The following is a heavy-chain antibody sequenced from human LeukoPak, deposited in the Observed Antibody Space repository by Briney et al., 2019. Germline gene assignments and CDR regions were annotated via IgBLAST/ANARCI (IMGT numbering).Heavy chain of an antibody. CDR3: ATRLLYSSGWYFDY. J-gene: IGHJ4*02. D-gene: IGHD6-19*01. V-gene: IGHV1-24*01. Sequence: GASVKVSCKVSGYTLTELSMHWVRQAPGKGLEWMGGFDPEDGETIYAQKFQGRVTMTEDTSTDTAYMELSGLRSEDTAVYYCATRLLYSSGWYFDYWGQGTLVTVSS. CDR1: GYTLTELS. CDR2: FDPEDGET.